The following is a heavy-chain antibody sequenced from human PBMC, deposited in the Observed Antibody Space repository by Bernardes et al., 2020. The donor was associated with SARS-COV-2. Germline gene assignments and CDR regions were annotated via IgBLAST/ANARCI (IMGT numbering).Heavy chain of an antibody. D-gene: IGHD3-10*01. CDR2: IVYDGSDS. Sequence: GGSLRLSCAASGFTFRTYWMHWVRQVPGKGLVWVARIVYDGSDSTYADSVKGRFTISRDNAKNTLYLQMHSLRAEDTSVYYCVREAFGSGNWYFDLWGRGTLVTVSS. CDR1: GFTFRTYW. CDR3: VREAFGSGNWYFDL. J-gene: IGHJ2*01. V-gene: IGHV3-74*03.